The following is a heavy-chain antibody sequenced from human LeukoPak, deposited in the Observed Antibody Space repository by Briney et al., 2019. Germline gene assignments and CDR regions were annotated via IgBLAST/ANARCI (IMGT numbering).Heavy chain of an antibody. Sequence: GGSLRPSCAAFGFTFSSYGMHWVRQTPGKGLEWVAFIRHDGSYQQYADSVKGRFTVSRDNSKDMVYLQMNSLRTEDTAVYYCAKNRDSSDYPRDFDFWGQGTLVTVSS. CDR3: AKNRDSSDYPRDFDF. CDR1: GFTFSSYG. CDR2: IRHDGSYQ. V-gene: IGHV3-30*02. D-gene: IGHD3-22*01. J-gene: IGHJ4*02.